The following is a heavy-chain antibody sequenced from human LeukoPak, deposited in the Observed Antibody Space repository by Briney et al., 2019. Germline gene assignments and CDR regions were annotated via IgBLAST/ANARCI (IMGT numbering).Heavy chain of an antibody. D-gene: IGHD4-11*01. CDR3: ARGHSDYDF. V-gene: IGHV3-74*01. J-gene: IGHJ4*02. CDR2: INPDGSTT. CDR1: GFGFSNAW. Sequence: PGGSLRLSFATSGFGFSNAWMHWVRQSPGKGLVWVSRINPDGSTTSYADSVKGRFTISRDNAKNTLYLQMNSLTAEDTAVYYCARGHSDYDFWGQGTLVTVSS.